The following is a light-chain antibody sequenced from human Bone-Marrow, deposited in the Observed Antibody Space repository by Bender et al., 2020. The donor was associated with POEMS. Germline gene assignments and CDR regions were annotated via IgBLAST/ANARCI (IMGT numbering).Light chain of an antibody. CDR3: CAYTGSHSDV. CDR2: RNN. V-gene: IGLV1-47*01. J-gene: IGLJ2*01. CDR1: RSNTGSSN. Sequence: QSVVSQPPSASGTPGQRVNVSCSGSRSNTGSSNVYWYQQVPGTAPKLLIYRNNQRPSGVPDRFSGSKSGTSASLAISGLRSEDEADYYCCAYTGSHSDVFGGGTKVTVL.